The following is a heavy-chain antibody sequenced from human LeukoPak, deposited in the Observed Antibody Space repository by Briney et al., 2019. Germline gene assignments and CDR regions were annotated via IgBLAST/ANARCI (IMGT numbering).Heavy chain of an antibody. Sequence: SETLSLTCAVYGGSFSGYYWSWIRQPPGKGLEWIGYIYYSGSTNYNPSLKSRVTISVDTSKNQFSLKLSSVTAADAAVYYCAREDSSGFLFDYWGQGTLVTVSS. CDR1: GGSFSGYY. V-gene: IGHV4-59*01. J-gene: IGHJ4*02. CDR3: AREDSSGFLFDY. CDR2: IYYSGST. D-gene: IGHD3-22*01.